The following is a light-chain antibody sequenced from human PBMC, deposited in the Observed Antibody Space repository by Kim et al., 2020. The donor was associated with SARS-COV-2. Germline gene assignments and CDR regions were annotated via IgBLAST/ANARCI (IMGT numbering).Light chain of an antibody. CDR2: AAS. V-gene: IGKV1-39*01. J-gene: IGKJ2*01. CDR3: QQSYSNPYT. Sequence: DIQMTQSPSSLSASVGDRVTITCRASQSITNYLNWYQQKPGKAPKFLIYAASTLQSGVPSRFSGSGSGTDFTLTISSLQPEDFATYYCQQSYSNPYTFGQGTKLEI. CDR1: QSITNY.